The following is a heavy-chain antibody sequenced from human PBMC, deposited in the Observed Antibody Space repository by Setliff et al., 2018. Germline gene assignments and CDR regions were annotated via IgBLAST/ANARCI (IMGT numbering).Heavy chain of an antibody. Sequence: GESLKISCKGSEYSFTSYWIGWVRQMPGKGLEWMGIIYPGDSDTRYSPSFQGQVTISADKSISTAYLQWGSLKASDTAMYYCARQAVAGSDAFDIWGQGTMVTVSS. CDR3: ARQAVAGSDAFDI. V-gene: IGHV5-51*01. D-gene: IGHD6-19*01. CDR1: EYSFTSYW. CDR2: IYPGDSDT. J-gene: IGHJ3*02.